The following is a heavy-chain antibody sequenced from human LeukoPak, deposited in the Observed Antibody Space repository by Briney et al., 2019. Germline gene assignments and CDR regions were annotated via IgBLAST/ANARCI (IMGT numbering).Heavy chain of an antibody. CDR2: FDPEDGET. Sequence: ASVKVSCKVSGYTLTELSMHWVRQAPGKGLEWMGGFDPEDGETIYAQKFQGRVTMTEDTSTDTAYMELSSLRSEDTAVYYCATRYSSGWYGSSAFDIWGQGTMVTVSS. J-gene: IGHJ3*02. CDR1: GYTLTELS. D-gene: IGHD6-19*01. CDR3: ATRYSSGWYGSSAFDI. V-gene: IGHV1-24*01.